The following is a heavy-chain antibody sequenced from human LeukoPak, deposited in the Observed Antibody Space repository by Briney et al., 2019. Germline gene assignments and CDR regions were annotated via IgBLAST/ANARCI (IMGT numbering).Heavy chain of an antibody. CDR2: ISSSGSTI. CDR1: GFTFSSYE. V-gene: IGHV3-48*03. J-gene: IGHJ4*02. Sequence: GGSLRLSCAASGFTFSSYEMNWVRQAPGKGLEWVSYISSSGSTIYYADSVKGRFTISRDSAKNSLYLQMNSLRAEDTAVYYCARDEYSYGYPFDYWGQGTLVTVSS. D-gene: IGHD5-18*01. CDR3: ARDEYSYGYPFDY.